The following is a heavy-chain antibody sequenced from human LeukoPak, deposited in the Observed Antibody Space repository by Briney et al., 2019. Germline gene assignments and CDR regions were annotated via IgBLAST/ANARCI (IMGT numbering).Heavy chain of an antibody. Sequence: ASVKVSCKASGYTFTGYYIHWVRQAPGQGLEWMGWIHPNSGATKYAEKFQGRVTLTRDTSISTAYMELTRLRSDDTAVYYCAMQQNSLFDYWGQGTLVTVSS. D-gene: IGHD6-13*01. CDR1: GYTFTGYY. V-gene: IGHV1-2*02. CDR2: IHPNSGAT. J-gene: IGHJ4*02. CDR3: AMQQNSLFDY.